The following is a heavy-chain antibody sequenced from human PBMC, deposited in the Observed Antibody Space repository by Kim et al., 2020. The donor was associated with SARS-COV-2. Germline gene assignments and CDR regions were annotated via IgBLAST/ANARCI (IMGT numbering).Heavy chain of an antibody. Sequence: SETLSLTCTVSGGSISSYYWSWIRQPPGKGLEWIGYIYYSGSTNYNPSLKSRVPISVDTSKNQFSLKLSSVTAADTAVYYCARGRSITIFGVVTAHSYMDVWGKGSTVTVSS. D-gene: IGHD3-3*01. CDR1: GGSISSYY. J-gene: IGHJ6*03. CDR3: ARGRSITIFGVVTAHSYMDV. CDR2: IYYSGST. V-gene: IGHV4-59*01.